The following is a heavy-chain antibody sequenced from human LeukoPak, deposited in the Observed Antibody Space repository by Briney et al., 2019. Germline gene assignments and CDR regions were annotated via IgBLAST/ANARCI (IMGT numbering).Heavy chain of an antibody. Sequence: GASVKVSCKASGGTFSSYAISWVRQAPGQGLEWMGGIIPIFGTANYAQKFQGRVTITADESTSTAYMELSSLRSEDTAVYYCARDGIAVATGYGMDVWGQGTTVTVSS. CDR1: GGTFSSYA. V-gene: IGHV1-69*13. CDR2: IIPIFGTA. J-gene: IGHJ6*02. CDR3: ARDGIAVATGYGMDV. D-gene: IGHD6-19*01.